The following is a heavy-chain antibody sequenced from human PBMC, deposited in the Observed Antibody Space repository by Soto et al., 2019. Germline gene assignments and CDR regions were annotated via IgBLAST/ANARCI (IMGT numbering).Heavy chain of an antibody. J-gene: IGHJ4*02. CDR3: ASLPDYGSYFDY. V-gene: IGHV4-39*01. D-gene: IGHD4-17*01. CDR1: GGSISSSSYY. Sequence: QLQLQESGPGLVKPSETLSLTCTVSGGSISSSSYYWGWIRQPPGKGLEWIGSIYYSGSTYYIPSLKSRVTISVDTSKNQFSLKLSSVTAADTAVYYCASLPDYGSYFDYWGQGTLVTVSS. CDR2: IYYSGST.